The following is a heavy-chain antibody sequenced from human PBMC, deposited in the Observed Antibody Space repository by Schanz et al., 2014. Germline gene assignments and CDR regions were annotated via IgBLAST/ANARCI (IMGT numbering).Heavy chain of an antibody. CDR1: GFTFRGYA. CDR3: ARGGPADYFDD. V-gene: IGHV3-23*01. J-gene: IGHJ4*02. Sequence: EVQLLESGGGLVQPGGSLRLSCAASGFTFRGYAMSWVRQAPGRGLEWVSIISGSGGNTYYADSVKGRFTISRDNSKNTVYIQMNSLRAEDTAVYYCARGGPADYFDDWGQGTLVTVSS. CDR2: ISGSGGNT.